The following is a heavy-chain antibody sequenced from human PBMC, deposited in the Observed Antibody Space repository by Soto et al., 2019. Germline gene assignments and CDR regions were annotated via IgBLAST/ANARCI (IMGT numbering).Heavy chain of an antibody. J-gene: IGHJ5*02. D-gene: IGHD3-10*01. CDR3: ARVLRGVVNWFDP. Sequence: QVHLVQSGPEVKKPGASVTVSCKASGDTFTNFGLSWARQAPGQGLEWMGWIATYNTNRNYAQKVQGRVTMTTDTSTSTAYMELKSLGYDDTAVYYCARVLRGVVNWFDPWGQGTLVTVSS. V-gene: IGHV1-18*01. CDR1: GDTFTNFG. CDR2: IATYNTNR.